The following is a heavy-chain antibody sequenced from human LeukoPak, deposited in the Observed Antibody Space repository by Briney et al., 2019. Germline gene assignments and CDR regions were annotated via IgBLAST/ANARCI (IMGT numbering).Heavy chain of an antibody. Sequence: SQTLSLTCAISGDSVSSNSAAWNWIRQSPSRGLERLGRTYYRSKWYNDYAVSVKSRITINPDTSKNQFSLQLISVTPEDTAVYYCARDRIDYYDSSGYYLDYWGQGTLVTVSS. J-gene: IGHJ4*02. D-gene: IGHD3-22*01. V-gene: IGHV6-1*01. CDR2: TYYRSKWYN. CDR3: ARDRIDYYDSSGYYLDY. CDR1: GDSVSSNSAA.